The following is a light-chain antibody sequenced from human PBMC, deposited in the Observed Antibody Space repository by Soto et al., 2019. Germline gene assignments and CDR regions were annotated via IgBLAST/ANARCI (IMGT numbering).Light chain of an antibody. CDR1: QSVSSSY. CDR3: QQYGSSPRT. V-gene: IGKV3-20*01. J-gene: IGKJ1*01. Sequence: EIVLTQSPGTLSLSPGERATLSCRASQSVSSSYLAWYQQKPGQAPSLLIYGASSGATGIPDRFSGSGSGTDFTLTISRLEPEDFAVSYCQQYGSSPRTFGQGTKVEIK. CDR2: GAS.